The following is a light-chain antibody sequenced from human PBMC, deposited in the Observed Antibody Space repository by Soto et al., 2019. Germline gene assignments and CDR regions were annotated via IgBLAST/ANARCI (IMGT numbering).Light chain of an antibody. V-gene: IGKV3-11*01. CDR3: QQRSNWPVP. CDR1: QSVSSY. J-gene: IGKJ4*01. Sequence: EIVLTQSPATLSLSPGERATLSCRASQSVSSYLAWYQQKPGQAPRLLIYDASNRATGIPARFSGSGSGTDFTLTLSSLEPEDFAVYYCQQRSNWPVPFGGGTKVEIK. CDR2: DAS.